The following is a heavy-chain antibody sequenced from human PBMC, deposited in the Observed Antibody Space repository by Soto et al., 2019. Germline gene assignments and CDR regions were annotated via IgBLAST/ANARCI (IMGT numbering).Heavy chain of an antibody. J-gene: IGHJ6*03. CDR3: ARRTTVTTLYYYYMDV. CDR2: IYSGGST. D-gene: IGHD4-4*01. CDR1: GFTVSSNY. Sequence: PGGSLRLSCAASGFTVSSNYMSWVRQAPGKGLEWVSVIYSGGSTYYADSVKGRFTISRDNSKNTLYLQMNSLRAEDTAVYYCARRTTVTTLYYYYMDVWGKGTTVIVSS. V-gene: IGHV3-66*01.